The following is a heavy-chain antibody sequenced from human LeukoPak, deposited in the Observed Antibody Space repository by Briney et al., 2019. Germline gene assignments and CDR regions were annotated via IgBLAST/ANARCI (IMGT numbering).Heavy chain of an antibody. Sequence: PGGSLRFSCAASGFTFSSYAMHWVRQAPGKGLEWVAVIWYDGSNKYYADSVKGRFTISRDNSKNTLYLQMNSLRAEDTAVYYCARDSRDYGDLDYWGQGTLVTVSS. D-gene: IGHD4-17*01. CDR3: ARDSRDYGDLDY. CDR2: IWYDGSNK. V-gene: IGHV3-33*08. J-gene: IGHJ4*02. CDR1: GFTFSSYA.